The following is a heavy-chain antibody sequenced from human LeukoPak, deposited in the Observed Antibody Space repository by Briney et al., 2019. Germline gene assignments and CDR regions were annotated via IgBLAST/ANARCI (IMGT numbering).Heavy chain of an antibody. D-gene: IGHD6-6*01. V-gene: IGHV1-69*13. CDR1: GGTFSSYT. CDR2: IIPIFGTA. J-gene: IGHJ6*02. CDR3: ARGRYSSSINSMDV. Sequence: SVKVSCKASGGTFSSYTISWVRQAPGQGLEWMGGIIPIFGTANYAQKFQGRVTITADESTSTAYMELSSLRSEDTAVYYCARGRYSSSINSMDVWGQGTTVTVSS.